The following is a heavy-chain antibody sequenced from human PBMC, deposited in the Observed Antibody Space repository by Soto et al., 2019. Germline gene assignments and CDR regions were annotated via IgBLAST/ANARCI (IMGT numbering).Heavy chain of an antibody. CDR1: GGTFSNHA. Sequence: QVQLVQSGTDVKKPGSSVKVSCKASGGTFSNHAFSWVRQAPGQGLEWMGGIIPRFVTPNYAHQFHGSVTITVDESTSTVYMDLSSLRSEDTALYYCARGPEYSSSWYFADWGQGTLVIVSS. V-gene: IGHV1-69*01. CDR2: IIPRFVTP. D-gene: IGHD6-13*01. CDR3: ARGPEYSSSWYFAD. J-gene: IGHJ4*02.